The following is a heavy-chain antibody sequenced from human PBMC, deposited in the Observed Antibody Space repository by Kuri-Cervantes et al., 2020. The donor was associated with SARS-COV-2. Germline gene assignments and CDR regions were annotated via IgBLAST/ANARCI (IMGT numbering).Heavy chain of an antibody. Sequence: GSLRLSCAVYGGSFSGYYRSWIRQPPGKGLEWIGEINHSGSTNYNPSLKSRVTISVDTSKNQFPLKLSSVTAADTAVYYCARDAFDIWGQGTMVTVSS. CDR3: ARDAFDI. V-gene: IGHV4-34*01. CDR2: INHSGST. CDR1: GGSFSGYY. J-gene: IGHJ3*02.